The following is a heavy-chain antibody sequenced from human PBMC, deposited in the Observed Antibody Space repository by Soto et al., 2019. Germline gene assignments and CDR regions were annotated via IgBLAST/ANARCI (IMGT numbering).Heavy chain of an antibody. J-gene: IGHJ3*02. CDR3: AKEYYYDSSGENAFDI. CDR2: ISGSGGST. CDR1: GFTFSSYA. V-gene: IGHV3-23*01. D-gene: IGHD3-22*01. Sequence: GGSLRLSCAASGFTFSSYAMSWVRQAPGKGLEWVSGISGSGGSTYYADSVKGRFTISRDNSKNTLYLQMNSLRAEDTAVYYCAKEYYYDSSGENAFDIWGQGTMVTVSS.